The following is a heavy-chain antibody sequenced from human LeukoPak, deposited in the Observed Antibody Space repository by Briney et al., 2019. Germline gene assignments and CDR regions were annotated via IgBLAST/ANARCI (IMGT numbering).Heavy chain of an antibody. CDR1: GYTFTSYG. D-gene: IGHD6-6*01. CDR2: ISAYNGNT. Sequence: GASVKVSCKASGYTFTSYGISWVRQAPGQGLEWMGWISAYNGNTNYAQKFQGRVTMTRDTSISTAYMELSRLRSDDTAVYYCAREYSSSSFWFDPWGQGTLVTVSS. CDR3: AREYSSSSFWFDP. J-gene: IGHJ5*02. V-gene: IGHV1-18*01.